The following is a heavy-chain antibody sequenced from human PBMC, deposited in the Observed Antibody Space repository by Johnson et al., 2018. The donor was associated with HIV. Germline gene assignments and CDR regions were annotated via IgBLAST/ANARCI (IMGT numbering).Heavy chain of an antibody. D-gene: IGHD3-16*01. CDR3: ARDWGTRGWDDAFDI. Sequence: QVQLVESGGGVVQPGRSLRLSCAASGFTFSTYGMHWVRQAPGKGLEWVAVMWYDGSNKYYVDSVKGRFTISRDNAKNSLYLQMNSLRAEDTAVYYCARDWGTRGWDDAFDIWGQGTMVTDSS. CDR2: MWYDGSNK. CDR1: GFTFSTYG. J-gene: IGHJ3*02. V-gene: IGHV3-33*01.